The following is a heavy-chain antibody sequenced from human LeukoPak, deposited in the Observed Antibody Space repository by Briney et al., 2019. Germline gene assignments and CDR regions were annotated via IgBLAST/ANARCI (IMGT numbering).Heavy chain of an antibody. CDR3: TVPQSGGNWFDP. D-gene: IGHD3-16*01. CDR2: IRGKGFSDPP. Sequence: GGSLRLSCAASGFTFSDSAMHWVRQASGKGLEWVGRIRGKGFSDPPAYAASVKDRFTISRDDSKSTAYLQMNSLKAEDTAVYYCTVPQSGGNWFDPWGPGTQVTVSS. V-gene: IGHV3-73*01. CDR1: GFTFSDSA. J-gene: IGHJ5*02.